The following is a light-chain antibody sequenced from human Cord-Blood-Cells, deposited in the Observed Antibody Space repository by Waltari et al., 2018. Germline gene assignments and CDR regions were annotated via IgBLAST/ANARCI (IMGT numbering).Light chain of an antibody. V-gene: IGKV4-1*01. CDR3: QQYYSTPWT. CDR1: QSVLYSSNNKNY. CDR2: WAS. J-gene: IGKJ1*01. Sequence: DLVLTQSPDSLAVSPGARATTHCKSSQSVLYSSNNKNYLAWYQQKPGQPPKLLIYWASTRESGVPDRFSGSGSGTDFTLTISSLQAEDVAVYYCQQYYSTPWTFGQGTKVEIK.